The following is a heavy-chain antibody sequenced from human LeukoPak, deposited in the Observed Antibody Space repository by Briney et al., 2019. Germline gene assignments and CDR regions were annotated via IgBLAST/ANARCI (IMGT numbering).Heavy chain of an antibody. CDR1: GFTFSSYA. V-gene: IGHV3-23*01. Sequence: GGSLRLSCAATGFTFSSYAMSWVRQAPGKGLEWVSAISGSGGSTYYADSVKGRFAISRDNSKNTLYLQMNSLRAEDTAVYYCAKDRIAVAGFDYWGQGTLVTVSS. CDR3: AKDRIAVAGFDY. J-gene: IGHJ4*02. D-gene: IGHD6-19*01. CDR2: ISGSGGST.